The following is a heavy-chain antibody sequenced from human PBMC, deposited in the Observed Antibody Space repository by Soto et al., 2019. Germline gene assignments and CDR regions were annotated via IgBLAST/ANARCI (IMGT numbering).Heavy chain of an antibody. CDR2: IYSGGST. V-gene: IGHV3-53*01. D-gene: IGHD4-17*01. Sequence: EVQLVESGGGLIQPGGSLRLSCAASGFTVSSNYMSWVRQAPGTGLEWVSVIYSGGSTYYADSVKGRFTISRDNSKNTLYLQMNSLRAEDTAVYYCARNSHDYGDSLNWFAPWGQGTLVTVSS. CDR1: GFTVSSNY. J-gene: IGHJ5*02. CDR3: ARNSHDYGDSLNWFAP.